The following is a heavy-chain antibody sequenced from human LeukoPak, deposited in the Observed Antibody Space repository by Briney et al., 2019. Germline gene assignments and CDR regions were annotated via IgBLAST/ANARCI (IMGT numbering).Heavy chain of an antibody. CDR3: ARGGVYSSGGD. D-gene: IGHD6-19*01. V-gene: IGHV3-66*01. J-gene: IGHJ4*02. CDR1: GFTVNTNY. CDR2: IFTGGST. Sequence: GVSLRLSCAASGFTVNTNYMSWVRRAPGKGLEWVSVIFTGGSTSYTDSVKGRFTISRDNSKNTVYLEMKSLRADDTAMYYCARGGVYSSGGDWGQGTLVTVSS.